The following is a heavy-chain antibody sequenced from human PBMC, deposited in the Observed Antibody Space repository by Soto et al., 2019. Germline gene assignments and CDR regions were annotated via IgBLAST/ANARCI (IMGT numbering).Heavy chain of an antibody. CDR1: GFTFIFYA. CDR3: AKSRRAGHAIYDYYYGMDV. Sequence: EVQLLESGGGLVQPGGSLRLSCAASGFTFIFYAMSWVRPAPWKWLECVSAISGSGGSTYYADSVKGRLTISRDNSKNKLYIQMNSLRAEDTAVYYVAKSRRAGHAIYDYYYGMDVWGQGTTVTVSS. J-gene: IGHJ6*02. V-gene: IGHV3-23*01. D-gene: IGHD2-2*01. CDR2: ISGSGGST.